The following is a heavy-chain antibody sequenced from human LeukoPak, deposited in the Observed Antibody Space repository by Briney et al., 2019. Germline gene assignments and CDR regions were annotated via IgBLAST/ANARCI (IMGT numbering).Heavy chain of an antibody. CDR2: IYYSGST. D-gene: IGHD3-16*01. CDR3: ARDRGGAFDY. CDR1: GGSISSYY. V-gene: IGHV4-59*01. J-gene: IGHJ4*02. Sequence: SETLPLTCTVSGGSISSYYWSWIRQPPGKGLEWIGYIYYSGSTNYNPSLKSRVTISVDTSKNQFSLKLSSVTAADTAVYYCARDRGGAFDYWGQGTLVTVSS.